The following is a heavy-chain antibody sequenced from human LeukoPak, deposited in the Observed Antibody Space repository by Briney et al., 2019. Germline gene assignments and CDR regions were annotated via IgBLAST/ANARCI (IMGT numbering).Heavy chain of an antibody. Sequence: GGSLRLSCAASRFTFTTYAMSWVRRAPGKGLEWPSTISNSGDNTYYADSVKGRFTISRDNSKNTLSLQMNSLRADNTAVYYCAKSHSVGYRGYFDSWGQGALVTVSS. J-gene: IGHJ4*02. CDR1: RFTFTTYA. V-gene: IGHV3-23*01. D-gene: IGHD5-18*01. CDR3: AKSHSVGYRGYFDS. CDR2: ISNSGDNT.